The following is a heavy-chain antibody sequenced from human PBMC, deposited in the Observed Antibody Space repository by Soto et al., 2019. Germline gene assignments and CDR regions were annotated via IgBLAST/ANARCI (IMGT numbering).Heavy chain of an antibody. Sequence: AASVKVSCKASGYTFTSYGISWVRQAPGQGLEWMGWISAYNGNTNYAQKLQGRVTMTTDTSTSTAYMELRSLRSDDTAVYYCAGTLGEGGDDAFDIWGQGTMVTVSS. CDR3: AGTLGEGGDDAFDI. CDR2: ISAYNGNT. J-gene: IGHJ3*02. D-gene: IGHD2-21*01. CDR1: GYTFTSYG. V-gene: IGHV1-18*01.